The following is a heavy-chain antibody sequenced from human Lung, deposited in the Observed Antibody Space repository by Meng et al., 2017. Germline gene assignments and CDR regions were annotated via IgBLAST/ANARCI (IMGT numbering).Heavy chain of an antibody. J-gene: IGHJ4*02. D-gene: IGHD4-17*01. CDR2: ITGDGSST. V-gene: IGHV3-74*01. CDR1: GSTLSSHV. CDR3: ARGGVTTDD. Sequence: LGGFRGGLVQPGGFLVTSVATSGSTLSSHVIAGVRQAPGKGLEWVSRITGDGSSTIYADSVQGRFTMSRDNAKNTLSLQMNSLRAEDTAVYYCARGGVTTDDWGQGTLVTVFS.